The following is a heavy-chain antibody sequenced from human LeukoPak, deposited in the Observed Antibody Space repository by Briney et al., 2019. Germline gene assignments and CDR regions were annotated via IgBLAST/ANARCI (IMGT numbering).Heavy chain of an antibody. CDR1: GGSISSYY. D-gene: IGHD7-27*01. CDR3: ATGANWGPYYFDY. CDR2: IYYSGST. Sequence: SETLSLTCTVSGGSISSYYWSWIRQPPGKGLEWIGYIYYSGSTNYNPSLKSRVTISVDTSKNQFSLKLSSVTAADTAVYYCATGANWGPYYFDYWGQGTLVTVSS. J-gene: IGHJ4*02. V-gene: IGHV4-59*01.